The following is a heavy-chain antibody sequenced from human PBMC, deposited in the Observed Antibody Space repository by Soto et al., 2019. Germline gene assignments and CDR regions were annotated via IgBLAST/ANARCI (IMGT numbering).Heavy chain of an antibody. V-gene: IGHV3-9*01. Sequence: EVQLVESGGGLVQPGRSLRLSCAASGFTFDDYAMHWVRQAPGKGLEWVSGISWNSGSIGYADSVKGRFTISRDNAKKALSLRMNGPRAEATALYNRAQGGQLRLEGGGYWGQGTLVTVSS. J-gene: IGHJ4*02. CDR1: GFTFDDYA. CDR2: ISWNSGSI. D-gene: IGHD2-2*01. CDR3: AQGGQLRLEGGGY.